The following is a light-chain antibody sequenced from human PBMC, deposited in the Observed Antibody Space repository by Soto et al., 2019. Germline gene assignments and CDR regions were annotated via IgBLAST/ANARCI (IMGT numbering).Light chain of an antibody. V-gene: IGKV1-39*01. Sequence: DIQMTQTPSSLSASVVDRVTITCRASQSISSYLNWYQQKPGKAPKLLIYDASTLESGVPSRFSGSRSGTEFTLTISSLQSEDFAEYHCQQYNNWPQTFGQGTKV. CDR2: DAS. J-gene: IGKJ1*01. CDR1: QSISSY. CDR3: QQYNNWPQT.